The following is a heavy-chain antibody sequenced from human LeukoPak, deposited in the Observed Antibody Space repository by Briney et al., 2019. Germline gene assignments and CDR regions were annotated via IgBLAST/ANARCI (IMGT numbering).Heavy chain of an antibody. D-gene: IGHD6-6*01. CDR2: INHSGST. V-gene: IGHV4-34*01. CDR3: ARGGLGKQLARNYYGMDV. J-gene: IGHJ6*02. Sequence: SSETLSLTCAVYGGSFSGYYWSWIRQPPGKGMEWIGEINHSGSTNYNPSLKCRVTISVDTSKNQFSLKLSSVTAADTAVYYCARGGLGKQLARNYYGMDVWGQGTTVTVSS. CDR1: GGSFSGYY.